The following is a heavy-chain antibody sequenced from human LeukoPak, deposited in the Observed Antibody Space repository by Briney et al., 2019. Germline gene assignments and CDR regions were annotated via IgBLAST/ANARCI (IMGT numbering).Heavy chain of an antibody. CDR1: GFSISSYG. D-gene: IGHD5-12*01. CDR3: ARDCGYSDNDPDYSHNYVDV. Sequence: SGGSLRLSCVVSGFSISSYGMHWVRQSPGKGLEWVAVIGYDGSKKYHADSVRGRFTISRDVSKSTLYLEMSSLRAEHTAVYSCARDCGYSDNDPDYSHNYVDVWGKGTTVTVSS. CDR2: IGYDGSKK. V-gene: IGHV3-33*01. J-gene: IGHJ6*03.